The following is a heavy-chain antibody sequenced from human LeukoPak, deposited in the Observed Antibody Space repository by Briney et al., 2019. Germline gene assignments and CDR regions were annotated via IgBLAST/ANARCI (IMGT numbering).Heavy chain of an antibody. CDR3: VKGDAATAGYFHH. J-gene: IGHJ1*01. CDR1: GFTFSSNS. CDR2: ISSSSSYI. Sequence: NPAGSLRLSCAASGFTFSSNSMNWVRQGPGKGLEWVSSISSSSSYIYYADSVKGRFTISRDNAKNSLYLQTNSLTVEDTHLYYCVKGDAATAGYFHHWGQGTLVTVSS. D-gene: IGHD6-25*01. V-gene: IGHV3-21*04.